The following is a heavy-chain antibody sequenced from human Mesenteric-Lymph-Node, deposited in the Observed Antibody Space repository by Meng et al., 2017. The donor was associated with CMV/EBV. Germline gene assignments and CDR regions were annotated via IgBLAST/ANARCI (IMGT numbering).Heavy chain of an antibody. D-gene: IGHD3-10*01. CDR1: GYSISSGYY. J-gene: IGHJ4*02. V-gene: IGHV4-38-2*02. CDR3: AREITMVRGGAE. Sequence: SETLSLTCTVSGYSISSGYYWGWIRQPPGKGLEWIGSIYHSGSTYYNPSLRSRVTISVDTSKNQFSLKVSSVTAADTAVYYCAREITMVRGGAEWGQGTLVTVSS. CDR2: IYHSGST.